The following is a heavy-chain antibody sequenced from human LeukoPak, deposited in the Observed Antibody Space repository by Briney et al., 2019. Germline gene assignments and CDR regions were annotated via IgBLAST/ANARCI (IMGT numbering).Heavy chain of an antibody. CDR3: PWRRGSHLGCFDP. J-gene: IGHJ5*02. D-gene: IGHD1-26*01. CDR1: GFTLSTYS. Sequence: GGSLRLSCAASGFTLSTYSMKGVCQAPGKGLEWVSSISSSSSYIYYADSVKGRFTISRDNAKNSLYLQMNSLRVEDTAVYYCPWRRGSHLGCFDPWGQGTLVTVSS. CDR2: ISSSSSYI. V-gene: IGHV3-21*01.